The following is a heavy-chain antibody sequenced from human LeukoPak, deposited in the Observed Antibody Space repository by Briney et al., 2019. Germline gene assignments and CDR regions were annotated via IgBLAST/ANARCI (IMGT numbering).Heavy chain of an antibody. CDR1: GGTFSSYA. D-gene: IGHD3-22*01. CDR2: IIPILGIA. Sequence: SVKVSCKASGGTFSSYAISWVRQAPGQGLEWMGRIIPILGIANYAQKFQGRVTITADKSTSTAYMELSSLRSEDTAVYYCARCSDSGAYYSIDYWGQGTLVTVSS. V-gene: IGHV1-69*04. J-gene: IGHJ4*02. CDR3: ARCSDSGAYYSIDY.